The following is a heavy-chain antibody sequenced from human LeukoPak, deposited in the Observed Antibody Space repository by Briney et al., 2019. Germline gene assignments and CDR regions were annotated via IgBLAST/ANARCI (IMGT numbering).Heavy chain of an antibody. CDR3: AREGIVGAISY. Sequence: GGSLRLSCAASGFTVSSNYMSWVRQAPGKGLEWVSVIYSGGSTYYTDSVKGRFTISRDNSKNTLYLQMNSLRAEDTAVYYCAREGIVGAISYWGQGTLVTVSS. D-gene: IGHD1-26*01. J-gene: IGHJ4*02. CDR2: IYSGGST. V-gene: IGHV3-53*01. CDR1: GFTVSSNY.